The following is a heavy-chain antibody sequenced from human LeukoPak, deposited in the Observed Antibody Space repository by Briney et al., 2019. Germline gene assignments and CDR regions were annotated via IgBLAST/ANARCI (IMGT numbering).Heavy chain of an antibody. CDR2: IYYSGST. V-gene: IGHV4-59*01. D-gene: IGHD1-20*01. Sequence: SETLSLTCTVSGGSISGYYWSWIRQPPGKGLEWIGYIYYSGSTNYNPSLKSRVTISVDTSKNQFSLKLSSVPAADTAVYYCARALRARITGTTASVYGMDVWGQGTTVTVSS. CDR1: GGSISGYY. CDR3: ARALRARITGTTASVYGMDV. J-gene: IGHJ6*02.